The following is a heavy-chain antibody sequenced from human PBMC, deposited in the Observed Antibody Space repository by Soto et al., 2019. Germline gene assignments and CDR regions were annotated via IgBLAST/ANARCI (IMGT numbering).Heavy chain of an antibody. J-gene: IGHJ4*02. V-gene: IGHV4-59*01. Sequence: KPSETLSLTCTVSIPSITQYHWNWILQSPGKGLEWIVSVSSTGSTVYNPSLTSRVTVSLDTSKNQFSLTLNSVTAADTAVYHCARGGGRPYHNHEFDFWGQGTLVT. D-gene: IGHD6-25*01. CDR2: VSSTGST. CDR1: IPSITQYH. CDR3: ARGGGRPYHNHEFDF.